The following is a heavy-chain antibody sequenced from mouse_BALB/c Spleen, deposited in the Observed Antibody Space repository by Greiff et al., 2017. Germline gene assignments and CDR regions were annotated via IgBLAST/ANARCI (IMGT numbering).Heavy chain of an antibody. D-gene: IGHD3-1*01. V-gene: IGHV5-6-5*01. Sequence: EVKLVESGGGLVKPGGSLKLSCAASGFTFSSYAMSWVRQTPEKRLEWVASISSGGSTYYPDSVKGRFTISRDNARNILYLQMSSLRSEDTAMYYGARAALLSGYYAMDYWGQGTSVTVSS. CDR2: ISSGGST. CDR1: GFTFSSYA. J-gene: IGHJ4*01. CDR3: ARAALLSGYYAMDY.